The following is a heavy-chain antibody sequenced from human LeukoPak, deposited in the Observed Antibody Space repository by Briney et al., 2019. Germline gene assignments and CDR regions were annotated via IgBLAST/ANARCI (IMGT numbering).Heavy chain of an antibody. J-gene: IGHJ4*02. CDR3: AGRTYYYDSSGYYPFDY. D-gene: IGHD3-22*01. Sequence: SETLSLTCTVSGYSISSGYYWGWIRQPPGKGLEWIGSIYHSGSTYYNPSLKSRVTISVDTSKNQFSLKLSSVTAADTAVYYCAGRTYYYDSSGYYPFDYWGQGTLVTVSS. V-gene: IGHV4-38-2*02. CDR2: IYHSGST. CDR1: GYSISSGYY.